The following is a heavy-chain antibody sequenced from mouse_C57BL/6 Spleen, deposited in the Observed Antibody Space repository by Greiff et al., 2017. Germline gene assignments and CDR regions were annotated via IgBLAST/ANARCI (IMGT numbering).Heavy chain of an antibody. D-gene: IGHD4-1*01. J-gene: IGHJ2*01. V-gene: IGHV1-82*01. CDR2: IYPGDGDT. CDR3: ARSKLGLHLDY. CDR1: GSAFSSSW. Sequence: VKLMESGPELVKPGASVKISCKASGSAFSSSWMNWVKQRPGQGLEWIGRIYPGDGDTNYNGKFKGKATLTADKSSSTAYMQLSSLTSEDSAVYFCARSKLGLHLDYWGQGTTLTVSS.